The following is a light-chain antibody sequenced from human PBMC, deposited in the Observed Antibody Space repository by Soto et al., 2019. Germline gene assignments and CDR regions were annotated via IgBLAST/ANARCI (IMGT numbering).Light chain of an antibody. Sequence: EIVMTQSPATLSVSPGERATLSCRASQSVSSNLAWYQQKPGQAPRLLIYGASTRATGMPARFSGSGSGTEFTLPISSLQSEDSAVYYCQQYNNWPPHTFGQGTKLEI. CDR2: GAS. J-gene: IGKJ2*01. CDR3: QQYNNWPPHT. V-gene: IGKV3-15*01. CDR1: QSVSSN.